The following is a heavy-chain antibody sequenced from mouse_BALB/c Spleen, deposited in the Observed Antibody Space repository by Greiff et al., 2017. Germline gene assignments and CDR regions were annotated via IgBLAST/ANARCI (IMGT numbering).Heavy chain of an antibody. Sequence: EVQGVESGGGLVQPGGSRKLSCAASGFTFSSFGMHWVRQAPEKGLEWVAYISSGSSTIYYADTVKGRFTISRDNPKNTLFLQMTSLRSEDTAMYYCARSLDYWGQGTTLTVSS. CDR3: ARSLDY. CDR1: GFTFSSFG. V-gene: IGHV5-17*02. CDR2: ISSGSSTI. J-gene: IGHJ2*01.